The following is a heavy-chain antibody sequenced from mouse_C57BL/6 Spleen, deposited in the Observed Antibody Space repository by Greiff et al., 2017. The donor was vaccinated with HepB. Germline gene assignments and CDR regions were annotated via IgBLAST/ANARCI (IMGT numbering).Heavy chain of an antibody. CDR3: ARHYGSSGYAMDY. CDR1: GYAFSSSW. J-gene: IGHJ4*01. V-gene: IGHV1-82*01. D-gene: IGHD1-1*01. CDR2: IYPGDGDT. Sequence: QVQLQQSGPELVKPGASVKISCKASGYAFSSSWMNWVKQRPGKGLEWIGRIYPGDGDTNYNGKFKGKATLTADKSSSTAYMQLSSLTSEDSAVYFCARHYGSSGYAMDYWGQGTSVTVSS.